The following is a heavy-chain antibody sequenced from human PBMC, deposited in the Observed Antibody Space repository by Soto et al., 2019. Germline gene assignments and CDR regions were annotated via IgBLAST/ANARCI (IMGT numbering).Heavy chain of an antibody. J-gene: IGHJ5*02. CDR1: GGSISSYY. CDR3: ARDTLAPEGNWFDP. CDR2: IYYSGST. V-gene: IGHV4-59*12. Sequence: SETLSLTCSVSGGSISSYYWSWIRQPPGRGLEWIGYIYYSGSTEYNPSLKSRVTISVDRSKNQFSLKLSSVTAADTAVYYCARDTLAPEGNWFDPWGQGTLVTVSS.